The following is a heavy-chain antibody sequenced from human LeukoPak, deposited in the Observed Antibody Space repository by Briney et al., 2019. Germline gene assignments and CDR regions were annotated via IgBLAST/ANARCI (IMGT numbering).Heavy chain of an antibody. D-gene: IGHD3-10*01. CDR1: GFTFSSYW. J-gene: IGHJ4*02. V-gene: IGHV3-7*01. CDR2: IKQDGSEK. CDR3: ARDGFLWFGALSPPLFDY. Sequence: GGSLRLSCAASGFTFSSYWMSWVRQAPGKGLEWVANIKQDGSEKYYVDSVKGRFTISRDNAKNSLYLQMNSLRAEDTAVYYCARDGFLWFGALSPPLFDYWGQGTLVTVSS.